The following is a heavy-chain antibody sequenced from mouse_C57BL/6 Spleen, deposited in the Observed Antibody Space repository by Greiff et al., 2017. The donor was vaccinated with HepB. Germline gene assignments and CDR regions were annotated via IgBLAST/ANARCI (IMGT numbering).Heavy chain of an antibody. J-gene: IGHJ4*01. V-gene: IGHV1-69*01. CDR2: IDPSDSYT. Sequence: QVQLKQPGAELVMPGASVKLSCKASGYTFTSYWMHWVKQSPGQGLEWIGEIDPSDSYTNYNQKFKGKSTLTVDKSSSTAYMQLSSLTSEGSAVYFWAKTGTVVGAMDYLGQGTSGTVSS. CDR3: AKTGTVVGAMDY. D-gene: IGHD1-1*01. CDR1: GYTFTSYW.